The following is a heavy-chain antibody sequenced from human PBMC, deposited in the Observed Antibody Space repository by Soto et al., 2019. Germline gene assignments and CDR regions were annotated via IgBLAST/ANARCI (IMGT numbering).Heavy chain of an antibody. Sequence: QVQLQESGPGLVKPSETLSLTCTVSGGSISSYYWSWIRQPPGKGLEWIGYIYYSGSTNYNPSLKSRVTISVATSKNQFFLKLSSVTAAATAVYYCARGDYYGELAYWGQGTLVTVSS. CDR3: ARGDYYGELAY. D-gene: IGHD3-22*01. V-gene: IGHV4-59*01. CDR2: IYYSGST. J-gene: IGHJ4*02. CDR1: GGSISSYY.